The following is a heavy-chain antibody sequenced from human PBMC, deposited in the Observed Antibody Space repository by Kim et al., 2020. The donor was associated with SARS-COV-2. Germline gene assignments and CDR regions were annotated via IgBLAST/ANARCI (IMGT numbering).Heavy chain of an antibody. D-gene: IGHD3-22*01. CDR2: ISSSSSTI. Sequence: GGSLRLSCAASGFTFSSYSMNWVRQAPGKGLEWVSYISSSSSTIYYADSVKGRFTISRDNAKNSLYLQMNSLRDEDTAVYYCASYEEYYYDSSGSEGGYWGQGTLVTVS. V-gene: IGHV3-48*02. CDR3: ASYEEYYYDSSGSEGGY. J-gene: IGHJ4*02. CDR1: GFTFSSYS.